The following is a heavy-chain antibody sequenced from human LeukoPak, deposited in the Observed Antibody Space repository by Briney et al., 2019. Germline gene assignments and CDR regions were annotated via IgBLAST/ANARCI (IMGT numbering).Heavy chain of an antibody. Sequence: SETLSLTCTVSGYSISSVYYWGWIRQPPGKGLEWIGNIYYSGSTYYNPSLKSRVTISVDTSKNQFSLKLTSVTAADTAVYFCARVLGTGYRRFDPWGQGTLVTVSS. D-gene: IGHD3-9*01. CDR3: ARVLGTGYRRFDP. CDR2: IYYSGST. V-gene: IGHV4-38-2*02. J-gene: IGHJ5*02. CDR1: GYSISSVYY.